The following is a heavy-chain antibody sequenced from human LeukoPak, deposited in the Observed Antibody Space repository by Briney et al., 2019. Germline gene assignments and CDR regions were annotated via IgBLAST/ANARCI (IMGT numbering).Heavy chain of an antibody. J-gene: IGHJ4*02. D-gene: IGHD3-10*01. CDR1: GFTVSNIY. CDR2: IFGGGTT. CDR3: VRSLNRGDPYDS. V-gene: IGHV3-66*01. Sequence: PGGSLRLSCAASGFTVSNIYMTWLRQSPGKGLEWVSAIFGGGTTYYADSVRGRFTISRDNSKNTLHLQMNSLRADDTAVYYCVRSLNRGDPYDSWGQGILVTVSS.